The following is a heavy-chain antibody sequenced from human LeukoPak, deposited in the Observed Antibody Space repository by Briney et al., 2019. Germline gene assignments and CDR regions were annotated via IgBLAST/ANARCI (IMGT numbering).Heavy chain of an antibody. Sequence: PSETLSLTCAVYGGSFSGYYWSWIRQPPGKGLEWIGEINHSGSTNCNPSLKSRVTISVDTSKNQSSLKLSSVTAADTAVYYCARGHNYYGSGSYLSYWGQGTLVTVSS. V-gene: IGHV4-34*01. CDR3: ARGHNYYGSGSYLSY. D-gene: IGHD3-10*01. CDR1: GGSFSGYY. J-gene: IGHJ4*02. CDR2: INHSGST.